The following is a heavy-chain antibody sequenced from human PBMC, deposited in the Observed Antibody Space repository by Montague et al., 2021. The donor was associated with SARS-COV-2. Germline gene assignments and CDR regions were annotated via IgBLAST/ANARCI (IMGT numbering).Heavy chain of an antibody. V-gene: IGHV3-74*01. Sequence: SLRLSCAASGFTFSSNWMHWVRRPPGKGLMWVSRTNSDGTTTHYADSVKGRFTISRDNAENMLYLQMNSLRGEDSAVYYCVKSRYGASGADYWGQGTVVTFSS. CDR1: GFTFSSNW. CDR3: VKSRYGASGADY. D-gene: IGHD7-27*01. CDR2: TNSDGTTT. J-gene: IGHJ4*02.